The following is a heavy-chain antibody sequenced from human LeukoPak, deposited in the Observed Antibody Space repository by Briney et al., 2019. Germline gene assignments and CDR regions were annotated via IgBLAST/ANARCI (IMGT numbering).Heavy chain of an antibody. D-gene: IGHD4-17*01. Sequence: GGSLRLSCAASGFPFSTYAMNWVRQAPGKGLEWVSSISSSSSYIYYADSVKGRFTISRDNAKNSLYLQMNSLRAEDTAVYYCARTVTTSWFDPWGQGTLVTVSS. CDR1: GFPFSTYA. CDR2: ISSSSSYI. J-gene: IGHJ5*02. V-gene: IGHV3-21*01. CDR3: ARTVTTSWFDP.